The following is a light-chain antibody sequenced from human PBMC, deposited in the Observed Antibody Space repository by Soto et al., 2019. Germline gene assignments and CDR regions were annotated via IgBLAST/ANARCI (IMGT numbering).Light chain of an antibody. CDR3: QQLNSYPWT. Sequence: DIQLTRSPSFLSASVADRVTITCRASQDISSYLAWYQQKPGKAPKLLIYAASTLQSGVPSRFSGSGSGTEFTLTISSLQPEDFATYYCQQLNSYPWTFGQGTKVEIK. J-gene: IGKJ1*01. CDR2: AAS. CDR1: QDISSY. V-gene: IGKV1-9*01.